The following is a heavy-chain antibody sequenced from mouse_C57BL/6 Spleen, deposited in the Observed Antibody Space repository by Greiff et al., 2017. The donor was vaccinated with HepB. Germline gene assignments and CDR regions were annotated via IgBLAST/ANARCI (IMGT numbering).Heavy chain of an antibody. CDR2: IRLKSDNYAT. D-gene: IGHD2-1*01. J-gene: IGHJ1*03. V-gene: IGHV6-3*01. CDR1: GFTFSNYW. Sequence: EVQGVESGGGLVQPGGSMKLSCVASGFTFSNYWMNWVRQSPEKGLEWVAQIRLKSDNYATHYAESVKGRFTISRDDSKSSVYLQMNNLRAEDTGIYYCTTPYGNYRYFDVWGTGTTVTVSS. CDR3: TTPYGNYRYFDV.